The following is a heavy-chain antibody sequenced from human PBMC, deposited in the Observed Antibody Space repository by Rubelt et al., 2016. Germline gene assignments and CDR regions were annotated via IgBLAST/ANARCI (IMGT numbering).Heavy chain of an antibody. V-gene: IGHV4-34*01. D-gene: IGHD6-19*01. Sequence: QVQLQQWGAGLLKPSETLSLTCAVYGGSFSGYYWSWIRQPPGKGLEWIGEINHSGSTNYNPSLKSRVTISVDTSKNQFSRKLGSVTAAATAVYYCASGSSEWLMDAFDIWGQGTMVTVSS. CDR3: ASGSSEWLMDAFDI. CDR1: GGSFSGYY. J-gene: IGHJ3*02. CDR2: INHSGST.